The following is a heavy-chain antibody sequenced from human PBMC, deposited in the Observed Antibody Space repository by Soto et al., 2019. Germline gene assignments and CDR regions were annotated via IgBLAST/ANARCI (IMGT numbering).Heavy chain of an antibody. Sequence: SETKSLRWSVAGGSRRRVGDSCICIQQPPGKGLEWIGYIYHSGSTYYNPSLKSRVTISVDRSKNQFSLKLSSVTAADTAVYYCARDSGERKGLDYWGQGNLVTVSS. J-gene: IGHJ4*02. CDR3: ARDSGERKGLDY. CDR1: GGSRRRVGDS. CDR2: IYHSGST. V-gene: IGHV4-30-2*01. D-gene: IGHD3-10*01.